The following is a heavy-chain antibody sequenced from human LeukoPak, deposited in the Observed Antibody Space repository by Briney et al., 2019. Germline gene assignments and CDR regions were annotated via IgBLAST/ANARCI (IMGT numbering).Heavy chain of an antibody. V-gene: IGHV3-23*01. D-gene: IGHD2-2*01. CDR3: ANSRSSVTSARGLFDF. CDR1: GFTFSSYA. CDR2: ISGSGGST. J-gene: IGHJ4*02. Sequence: GGSLRLSCAASGFTFSSYAMSWVRQAPGKGLEWVSAISGSGGSTYYADSVKGRFTISRDNSKNTLYLQMNSLRAEDTAVYYCANSRSSVTSARGLFDFWGQGTLVTVSS.